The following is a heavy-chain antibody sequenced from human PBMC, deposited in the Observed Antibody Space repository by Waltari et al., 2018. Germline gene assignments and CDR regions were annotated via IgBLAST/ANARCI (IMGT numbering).Heavy chain of an antibody. CDR3: ARGESGSYLD. D-gene: IGHD1-26*01. J-gene: IGHJ4*02. Sequence: QVQLQQWGAGLLKPSETLSLTCAVYGGSFSGYYWSGIRQPPGKGLEWIGAMNQSGSTNSHPSLKSRVTISVDTSKNQFSLKLSSVTAADTAVYYCARGESGSYLDWGQGTLVTVSS. CDR2: MNQSGST. CDR1: GGSFSGYY. V-gene: IGHV4-34*01.